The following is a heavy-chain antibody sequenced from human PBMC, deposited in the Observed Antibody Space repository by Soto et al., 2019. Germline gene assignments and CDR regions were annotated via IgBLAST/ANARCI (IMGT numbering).Heavy chain of an antibody. J-gene: IGHJ6*03. CDR1: GFTFSSYG. V-gene: IGHV3-30*18. CDR3: AKCPSMVRGVAYYYYYYYMDV. Sequence: GGSLRLSCAASGFTFSSYGMHWVRQAPGKGLEWVAVISYDGSNKYYADSVKGRFTISRDNSKNTLYLQMNSLRAEDTAVYYCAKCPSMVRGVAYYYYYYYMDVWGKGTTVTVSS. D-gene: IGHD3-10*01. CDR2: ISYDGSNK.